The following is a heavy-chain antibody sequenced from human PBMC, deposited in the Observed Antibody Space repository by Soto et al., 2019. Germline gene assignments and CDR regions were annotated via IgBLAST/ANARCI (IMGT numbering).Heavy chain of an antibody. Sequence: QVQLQESGPGLVKPSETLSLTCTVSGDSINSYYWSWLRQPAGKGLEWIGRVSTSGSTKYNPSLKSRVSMPVDTSKNQCSLKLSSVTAADTAVYYCARVGVAGSLEYFDYWGRGSLVIVSS. D-gene: IGHD6-19*01. J-gene: IGHJ4*02. CDR1: GDSINSYY. CDR2: VSTSGST. V-gene: IGHV4-4*07. CDR3: ARVGVAGSLEYFDY.